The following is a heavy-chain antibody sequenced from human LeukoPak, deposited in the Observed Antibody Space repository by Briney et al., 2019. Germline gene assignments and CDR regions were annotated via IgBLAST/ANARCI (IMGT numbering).Heavy chain of an antibody. Sequence: GGSLRLSCAASGFTFSGSAMHWVRQASGKGLEWVGRIRSKANSYATAYAASVKGRFTISRDDSKNTAYLQMNSLKTEDTAVYYCTSPYPHYYDSSGYSDAFDIWGQGTMVTVSS. J-gene: IGHJ3*02. CDR3: TSPYPHYYDSSGYSDAFDI. D-gene: IGHD3-22*01. CDR1: GFTFSGSA. V-gene: IGHV3-73*01. CDR2: IRSKANSYAT.